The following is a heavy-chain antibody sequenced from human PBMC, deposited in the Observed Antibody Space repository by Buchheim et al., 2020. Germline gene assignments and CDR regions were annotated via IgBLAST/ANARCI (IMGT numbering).Heavy chain of an antibody. CDR1: GFTFSNYA. V-gene: IGHV3-23*01. Sequence: EVQLLESGGGLVQPGGSLRLSCEASGFTFSNYAMTWVRQAPGKGLEWVSVLSAGGDTDYADSVKGRFTISRDTSKNTPYLPMNSLRAEDTAIYYCAKVRAHSGFDYFHYWGQGTL. J-gene: IGHJ4*02. CDR2: LSAGGDT. D-gene: IGHD5-12*01. CDR3: AKVRAHSGFDYFHY.